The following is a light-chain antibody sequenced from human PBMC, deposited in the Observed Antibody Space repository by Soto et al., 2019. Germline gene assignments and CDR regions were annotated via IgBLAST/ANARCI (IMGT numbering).Light chain of an antibody. CDR1: NSDIGSYNY. Sequence: QSALTQPPSASGSPGQALTISCTGTNSDIGSYNYVSWYQQHPGKAPKLMIYDVSERPSGVPDRFSGSKSGNTASLTVSGLQAEDEADYYCSLYAGSNVYVFGSGTKLTVL. V-gene: IGLV2-8*01. CDR3: SLYAGSNVYV. CDR2: DVS. J-gene: IGLJ1*01.